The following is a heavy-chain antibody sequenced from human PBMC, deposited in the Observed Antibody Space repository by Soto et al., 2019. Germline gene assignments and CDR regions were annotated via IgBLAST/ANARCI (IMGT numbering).Heavy chain of an antibody. Sequence: GSLRLSCAASGFTFSSYSMNWVRQAPGKGLVLFSYISSSSSTIYYADSVKGRFTISRDNFKNTLYLQMNSLRAEDTAVYYCAKDGITMVRAAAFDIWGQGTMVTVSS. J-gene: IGHJ3*02. V-gene: IGHV3-48*01. CDR3: AKDGITMVRAAAFDI. CDR2: ISSSSSTI. D-gene: IGHD3-10*01. CDR1: GFTFSSYS.